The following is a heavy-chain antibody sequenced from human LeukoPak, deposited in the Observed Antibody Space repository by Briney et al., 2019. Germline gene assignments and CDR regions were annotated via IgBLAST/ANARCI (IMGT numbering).Heavy chain of an antibody. CDR2: INHSGST. J-gene: IGHJ4*02. CDR1: GGSFSGYY. V-gene: IGHV4-34*01. CDR3: ARGRVKIAARRGYCFDY. Sequence: SETLSLTCAVYGGSFSGYYWSWIRQPPGKGLEWIGEINHSGSTNYNPSLKSRVTISVDTSKNQFSLKLSSVTAADTAVYYCARGRVKIAARRGYCFDYWGQGTLVTVSS. D-gene: IGHD6-6*01.